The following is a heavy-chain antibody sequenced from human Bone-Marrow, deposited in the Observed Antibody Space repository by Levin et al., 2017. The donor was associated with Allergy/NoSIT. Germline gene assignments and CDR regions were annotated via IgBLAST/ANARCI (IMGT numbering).Heavy chain of an antibody. CDR2: ISYDGRNT. D-gene: IGHD6-19*01. J-gene: IGHJ4*02. CDR1: GFTLSNYG. Sequence: GGSLRLSCVASGFTLSNYGIHWVRQAPGKGLEWVAVISYDGRNTEYADSLEGRFTISRDDSKNTLYLQMNSLRGEDTALYYCAKDAVAGTFGRGNYFDFWGQGTLVTVSS. CDR3: AKDAVAGTFGRGNYFDF. V-gene: IGHV3-30*18.